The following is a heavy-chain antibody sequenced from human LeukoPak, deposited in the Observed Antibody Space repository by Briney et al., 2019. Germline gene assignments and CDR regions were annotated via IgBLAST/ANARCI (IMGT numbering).Heavy chain of an antibody. J-gene: IGHJ4*02. CDR3: ARPGYSGYAQSLDY. CDR2: IYPGDSDA. Sequence: GESLKISCKGSGYSFTNFWIAWVRQMPGKGLEWMGIIYPGDSDARYSPSFQGQVTISADKSISTAYLQWSSLKASDTAMYYCARPGYSGYAQSLDYRGQGTLVTVSS. V-gene: IGHV5-51*01. D-gene: IGHD5-12*01. CDR1: GYSFTNFW.